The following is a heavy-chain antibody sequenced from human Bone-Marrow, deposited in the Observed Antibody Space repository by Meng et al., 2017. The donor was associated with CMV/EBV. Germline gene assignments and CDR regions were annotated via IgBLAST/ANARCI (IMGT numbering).Heavy chain of an antibody. D-gene: IGHD2-2*01. CDR3: AREEHHVVPAEGGYGEGLYYFDY. CDR1: GYSTSNGYY. J-gene: IGHJ4*02. V-gene: IGHV4-38-2*02. Sequence: SETLSLTCTVSGYSTSNGYYWGWIRQPPGKGLEWIGSIYHSGSTYYNPSLKSRVTISVDTSKNQFSLKLSSVTAPDTAVYYCAREEHHVVPAEGGYGEGLYYFDYWGQGTLVTVSS. CDR2: IYHSGST.